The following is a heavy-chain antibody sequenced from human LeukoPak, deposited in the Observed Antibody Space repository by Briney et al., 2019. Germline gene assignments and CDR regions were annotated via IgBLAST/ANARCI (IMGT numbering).Heavy chain of an antibody. CDR3: AKESQPTTFDFWRYYMDV. D-gene: IGHD3-3*01. CDR2: VSWMGGSS. CDR1: GFMLDDFT. Sequence: GGSLRPSSLRSGFMLDDFTMQWVRPAARGGREWDSLVSWMGGSSYYADSVKCRLTISRDNSKNSLYLQMHSLRTEDTASYYCAKESQPTTFDFWRYYMDVWGKGTTVTVSS. J-gene: IGHJ6*03. V-gene: IGHV3-43*01.